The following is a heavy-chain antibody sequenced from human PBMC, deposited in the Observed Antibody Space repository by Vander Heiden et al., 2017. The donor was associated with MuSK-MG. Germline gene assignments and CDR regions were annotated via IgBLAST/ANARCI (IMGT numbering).Heavy chain of an antibody. CDR3: AKDGGITIPNCFDY. CDR1: GFTFSSYA. V-gene: IGHV3-23*01. D-gene: IGHD3-9*01. J-gene: IGHJ4*02. CDR2: ISGSGGST. Sequence: EFQLLESGGGLVQPGGSLRLSCAASGFTFSSYALSWVRQAPGKGLEWVSAISGSGGSTSYSDSGKGRFTISRDNSKNKLYLQMKSMRDEEKAVYYCAKDGGITIPNCFDYWGQGYLVSASS.